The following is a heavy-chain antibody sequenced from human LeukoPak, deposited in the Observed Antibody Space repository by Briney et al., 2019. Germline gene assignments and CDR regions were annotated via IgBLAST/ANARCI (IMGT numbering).Heavy chain of an antibody. J-gene: IGHJ4*02. D-gene: IGHD6-19*01. CDR1: GYTLTELS. Sequence: VASVKVSCKVSGYTLTELSMHWVRQAPGKGLEWMGGFDPEDRETIYAQKFQGRVTMTEDTSTDTAYMELSSLRSEDTAVYYCATDSQQWLAGYYFDYWGQGTLVTVSS. CDR2: FDPEDRET. V-gene: IGHV1-24*01. CDR3: ATDSQQWLAGYYFDY.